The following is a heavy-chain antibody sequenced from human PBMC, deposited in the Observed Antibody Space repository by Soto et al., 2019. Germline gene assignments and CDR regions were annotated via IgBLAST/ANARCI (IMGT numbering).Heavy chain of an antibody. D-gene: IGHD2-2*01. CDR3: AGLGKYYQSLDP. V-gene: IGHV4-59*08. CDR1: GGSFSPHY. J-gene: IGHJ5*02. CDR2: IYYAGST. Sequence: PSETLSLTCTVSGGSFSPHYWSWIRQPPGKGLEWVGYIYYAGSTSYNPSLRGRVTISLETSKSQFSLRLSSVTAADTAVYYCAGLGKYYQSLDPGAPENLVTVPS.